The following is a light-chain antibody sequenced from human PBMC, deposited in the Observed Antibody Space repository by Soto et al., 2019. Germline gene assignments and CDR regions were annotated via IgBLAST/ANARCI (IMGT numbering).Light chain of an antibody. J-gene: IGKJ2*01. V-gene: IGKV1-33*01. CDR1: RDIDNY. Sequence: DIQMAQSPSSLSASVGDRVTITCQASRDIDNYLNWYQQKPGKAPNLLIYDASNLETGVPLRFSGSRSGIHFTLPISSLQPEDIGTYYCHQYDNRPFTFGQGTKLEIK. CDR2: DAS. CDR3: HQYDNRPFT.